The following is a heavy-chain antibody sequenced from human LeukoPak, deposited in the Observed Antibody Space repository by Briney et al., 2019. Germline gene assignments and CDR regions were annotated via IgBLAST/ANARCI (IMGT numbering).Heavy chain of an antibody. D-gene: IGHD3-22*01. CDR3: ARPLSNGYFHDSGGYYPYAMDV. Sequence: RGSLRLSCAASGFTFSTSTMHWVRQAPGKGLEWVAVISYDGSNKFYADSVKGRFAISRDNSKNTLYLQMNSLRGYDSAVYYCARPLSNGYFHDSGGYYPYAMDVWGQGTTVTVSS. V-gene: IGHV3-30*09. CDR2: ISYDGSNK. J-gene: IGHJ6*02. CDR1: GFTFSTST.